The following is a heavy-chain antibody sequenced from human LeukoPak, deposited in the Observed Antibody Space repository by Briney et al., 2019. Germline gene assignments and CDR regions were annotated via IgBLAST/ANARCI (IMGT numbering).Heavy chain of an antibody. J-gene: IGHJ4*02. CDR1: GFTFSSYG. Sequence: TGGSLRLSCAASGFTFSSYGMHWVRQAPGKGLEWVAFIRYDGSNKYYADSVKGRFTISRDNSKNTLYLQMNSLRAEDTAVYYCAKGLGLYTHFDYWGQGTLVTVSS. V-gene: IGHV3-30*02. CDR3: AKGLGLYTHFDY. D-gene: IGHD6-19*01. CDR2: IRYDGSNK.